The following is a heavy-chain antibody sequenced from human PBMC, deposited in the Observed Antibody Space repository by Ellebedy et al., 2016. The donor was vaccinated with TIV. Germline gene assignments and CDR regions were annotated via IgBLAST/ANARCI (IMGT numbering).Heavy chain of an antibody. Sequence: GESLKISCAASGFTFSSYSVNWVRQAPGKGLEWVSSISSSSSYIYYADSVKGRFTISRDNAKNSLYLQMNSLRAEDTAVYYCARGGGYYYYGMDVWGQGTTVTVSS. D-gene: IGHD4-23*01. CDR1: GFTFSSYS. CDR2: ISSSSSYI. CDR3: ARGGGYYYYGMDV. V-gene: IGHV3-21*04. J-gene: IGHJ6*02.